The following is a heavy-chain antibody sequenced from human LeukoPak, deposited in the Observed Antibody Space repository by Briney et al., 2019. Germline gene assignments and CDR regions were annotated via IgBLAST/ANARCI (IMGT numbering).Heavy chain of an antibody. V-gene: IGHV3-53*01. D-gene: IGHD6-19*01. Sequence: GGFLRLSCAASGFTVSSNYMSWVRQAPGKGLEWVSVIYSGGSTYYADSVKGRFTISRDNSKNTLYLQMNSLRAEDTAVYYCARGEVAGILDYWGQGTLVTVSS. CDR3: ARGEVAGILDY. CDR1: GFTVSSNY. CDR2: IYSGGST. J-gene: IGHJ4*02.